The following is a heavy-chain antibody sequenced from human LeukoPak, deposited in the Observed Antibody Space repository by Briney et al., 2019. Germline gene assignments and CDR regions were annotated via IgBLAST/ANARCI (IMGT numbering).Heavy chain of an antibody. J-gene: IGHJ3*02. CDR2: INHSGST. V-gene: IGHV4-34*01. CDR3: AAFLLQQINVFDI. D-gene: IGHD1-1*01. CDR1: GGSFSGYY. Sequence: SETLSLTCAVYGGSFSGYYWSWIRQPPGKGLEWIGEINHSGSTNYNPSLKSRVTISVDTSKNQFSLKLNSVTAADTAVYYCAAFLLQQINVFDIWGQGTMVTVSS.